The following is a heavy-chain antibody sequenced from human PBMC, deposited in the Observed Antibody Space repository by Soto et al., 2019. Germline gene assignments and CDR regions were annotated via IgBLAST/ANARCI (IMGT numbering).Heavy chain of an antibody. CDR3: AEEQAQYGLGYFFGMDL. Sequence: QEHLVQSGGGVVQPGGSLRLSCDASGFTFSIFGMHWVRQAPGKGLEWVAVLSYDGTYKYYADSVKGRFTISRDNSKNILFLQINSLKPGDTAVYYFAEEQAQYGLGYFFGMDLWGQGDPVTVSS. D-gene: IGHD3-10*01. CDR2: LSYDGTYK. J-gene: IGHJ6*02. V-gene: IGHV3-30*18. CDR1: GFTFSIFG.